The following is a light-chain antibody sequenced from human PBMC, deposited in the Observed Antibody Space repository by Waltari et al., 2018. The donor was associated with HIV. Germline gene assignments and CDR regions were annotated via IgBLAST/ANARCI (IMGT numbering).Light chain of an antibody. J-gene: IGLJ3*02. CDR3: YSTDSSGNHRV. V-gene: IGLV3-10*01. CDR2: EDS. CDR1: ALTKKY. Sequence: SYELTQPPSVSVSPGQTARLTCSGDALTKKYAYWYQQKSGQAPVLVIYEDSKRPSGIPERFSGSSSGTMATLTISGAQVEDEADYYCYSTDSSGNHRVFGGGTKLTVL.